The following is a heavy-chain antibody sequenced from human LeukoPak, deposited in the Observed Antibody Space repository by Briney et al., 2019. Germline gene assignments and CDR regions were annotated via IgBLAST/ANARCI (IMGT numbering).Heavy chain of an antibody. CDR1: GFTFSSYG. CDR3: AKDRYSGYDSLDY. D-gene: IGHD5-12*01. J-gene: IGHJ4*02. V-gene: IGHV3-30*18. CDR2: ISYDGSNK. Sequence: PGGSLRLSCAASGFTFSSYGMHWVRQAPGKGLEWVAVISYDGSNKYYADSVKGRFTISRDNSKNTLYLQMNSLRAEDTAVYYCAKDRYSGYDSLDYWGQGTLVTVSS.